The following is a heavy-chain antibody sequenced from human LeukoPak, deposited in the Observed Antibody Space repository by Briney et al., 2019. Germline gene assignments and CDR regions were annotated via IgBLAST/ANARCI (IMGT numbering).Heavy chain of an antibody. D-gene: IGHD2-2*01. Sequence: PSETLSLTCTVSGGSISSYYWSWIRQPAGKGLEWIGRIYTSGSTNYNPSLKSRVTMSVDTSKNQFSLKLSSVTAADTAVYYCARDRHCSSTSCFDYWGQGTLVTVSS. J-gene: IGHJ4*02. CDR2: IYTSGST. V-gene: IGHV4-4*07. CDR3: ARDRHCSSTSCFDY. CDR1: GGSISSYY.